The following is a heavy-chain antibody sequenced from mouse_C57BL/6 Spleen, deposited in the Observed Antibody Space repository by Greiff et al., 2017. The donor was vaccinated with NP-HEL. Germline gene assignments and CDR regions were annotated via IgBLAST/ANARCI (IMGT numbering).Heavy chain of an antibody. CDR2: IDPSDSYT. Sequence: QVQLQQPGAELVMPGASVKLSCKASGYTFTSYWMHWVKQRPGQGLEWIGEIDPSDSYTNYHQKFKGKSTLTVDKSSSTAYMQLSSLTSEDSAVYYCARSVRYYAMDYWGQGTTLTVSS. CDR3: ARSVRYYAMDY. V-gene: IGHV1-69*01. CDR1: GYTFTSYW. D-gene: IGHD1-1*01. J-gene: IGHJ2*01.